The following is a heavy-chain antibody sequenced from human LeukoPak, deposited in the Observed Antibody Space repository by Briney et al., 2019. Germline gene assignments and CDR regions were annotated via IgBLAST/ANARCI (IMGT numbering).Heavy chain of an antibody. Sequence: PGGSLRLSCAASGFTVSSKYMSWVRQAPGKGLEWVSVIYSGGDTYYADSVKGRFTISRDNSKNTLYLQMNSLRAEDTAVYYCAKDSNTEWELQDSLDAFDIWGQGTMVTVSS. CDR2: IYSGGDT. V-gene: IGHV3-66*01. CDR1: GFTVSSKY. D-gene: IGHD1-26*01. J-gene: IGHJ3*02. CDR3: AKDSNTEWELQDSLDAFDI.